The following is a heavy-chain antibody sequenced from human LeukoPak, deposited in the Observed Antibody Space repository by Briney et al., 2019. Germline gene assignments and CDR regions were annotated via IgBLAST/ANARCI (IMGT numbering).Heavy chain of an antibody. D-gene: IGHD3-22*01. J-gene: IGHJ5*02. CDR2: INHSGST. CDR1: GGSFSGYY. V-gene: IGHV4-34*01. Sequence: PSETLSLTCAVYGGSFSGYYWSWIRQPPGKGLEWIGEINHSGSTNYNPSLKSRATISVDTSKNQFSLKLSSVTAADTAVYYCARDGYYYDSSGYHSNWFDPWGQGTLVTVSS. CDR3: ARDGYYYDSSGYHSNWFDP.